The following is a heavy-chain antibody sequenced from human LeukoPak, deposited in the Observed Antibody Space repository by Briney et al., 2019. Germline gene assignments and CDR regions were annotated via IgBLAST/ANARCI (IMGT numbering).Heavy chain of an antibody. CDR3: AKDLYYYYDSSGYHAPGAFDI. CDR1: GFPFSSYD. J-gene: IGHJ3*02. CDR2: ISGSGGST. Sequence: PGGSLRLSCAASGFPFSSYDMIWVRQAPGKGLEWVSAISGSGGSTYYADSVKGRFTISRDNSKNTLYLQMNSLRAEDTAVYYCAKDLYYYYDSSGYHAPGAFDIWGQGTMVTVSS. V-gene: IGHV3-23*01. D-gene: IGHD3-22*01.